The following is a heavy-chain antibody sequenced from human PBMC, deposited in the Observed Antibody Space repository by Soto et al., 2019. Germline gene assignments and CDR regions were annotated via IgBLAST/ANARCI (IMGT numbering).Heavy chain of an antibody. CDR2: IYHSGST. J-gene: IGHJ4*02. CDR1: GASISSTSSYDW. Sequence: QVQLQESGPGLVKPSGTLSLTCTVSGASISSTSSYDWWSWVRQPPGKGLEWIGEIYHSGSTNYTPSLKSRVTMSVDKSKNQCSLRLSSVTAADTAVYYCAKMVGATLVDYWGQGTLVTVSS. CDR3: AKMVGATLVDY. D-gene: IGHD1-26*01. V-gene: IGHV4-4*02.